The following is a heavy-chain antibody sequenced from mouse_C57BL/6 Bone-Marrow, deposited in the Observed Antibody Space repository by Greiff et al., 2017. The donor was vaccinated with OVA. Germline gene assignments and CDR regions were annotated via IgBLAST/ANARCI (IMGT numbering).Heavy chain of an antibody. Sequence: EVHLVESGGGLVQPGGSLKLSCAASGFTFSDYYMYWVRQTPEQRLEWVAYISTGGGSTYYPDTVKGRFTISRDNAKNTLYLQMSRLKSEDTAMYYCARHGDDYGFAYWGQGTLVTVSA. CDR1: GFTFSDYY. D-gene: IGHD2-4*01. CDR2: ISTGGGST. J-gene: IGHJ3*01. CDR3: ARHGDDYGFAY. V-gene: IGHV5-12*01.